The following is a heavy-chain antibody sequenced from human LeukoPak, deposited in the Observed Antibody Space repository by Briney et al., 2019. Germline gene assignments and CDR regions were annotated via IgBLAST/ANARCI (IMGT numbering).Heavy chain of an antibody. CDR2: ISGSDDST. CDR3: AKHVSGSLFYFDY. V-gene: IGHV3-23*01. J-gene: IGHJ4*02. CDR1: GFAFGSYA. Sequence: GGSLRLSCAAPGFAFGSYAMGWVRQAPGKGLEWVSAISGSDDSTYYADSVKGRFTISRDNSKNTLYLQMNSLGAEDRAVYYCAKHVSGSLFYFDYWGQRTLVTVSS. D-gene: IGHD3-10*01.